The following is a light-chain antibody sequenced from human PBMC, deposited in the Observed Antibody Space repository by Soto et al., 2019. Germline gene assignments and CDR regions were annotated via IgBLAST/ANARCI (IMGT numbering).Light chain of an antibody. CDR1: QSVRNY. CDR3: QHYVSPPIT. V-gene: IGKV3-20*01. J-gene: IGKJ5*01. Sequence: EIVLTHSPGTLSLSPGESATLSCRASQSVRNYLAWYQQKPGQAPRLLIQGASSRATGIPDRFTGSGSGTDFTLTISRLEPEDFAVYYCQHYVSPPITFGQGTRLQI. CDR2: GAS.